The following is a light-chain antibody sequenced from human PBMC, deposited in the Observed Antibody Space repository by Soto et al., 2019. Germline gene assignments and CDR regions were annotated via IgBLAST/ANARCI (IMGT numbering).Light chain of an antibody. CDR2: EAS. V-gene: IGLV2-8*01. CDR1: SSDVGGYNF. Sequence: QSGLTQPPSASGSPGQSVAISCTGTSSDVGGYNFVSWYQQHPGKAPKVLIYEASKRASGVPDRFSGSKSGNTASLTVSGLQAEDEADYYCSSYAGSNNVLFGGGTKLTVL. J-gene: IGLJ2*01. CDR3: SSYAGSNNVL.